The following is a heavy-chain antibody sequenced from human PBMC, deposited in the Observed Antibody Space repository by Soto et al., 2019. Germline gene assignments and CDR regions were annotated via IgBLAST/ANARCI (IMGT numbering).Heavy chain of an antibody. CDR1: GYTFINYN. Sequence: QVQLVQSGGEVKKPGASVTVSCKASGYTFINYNITWVRQAPGQGLEWMAWMNTYNGMTDYAQRFQGRVTMTRDTSTSTAYMELRNLGSDDTAVYFCAKSPRGEMVTYWGQGTLVTVSS. CDR3: AKSPRGEMVTY. V-gene: IGHV1-18*01. J-gene: IGHJ4*02. CDR2: MNTYNGMT. D-gene: IGHD5-18*01.